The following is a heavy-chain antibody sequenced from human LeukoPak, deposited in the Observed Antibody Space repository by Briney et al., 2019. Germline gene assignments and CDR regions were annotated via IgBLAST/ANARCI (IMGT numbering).Heavy chain of an antibody. Sequence: GGSLRLSCAASGFTFSSYWMHWVRQAPGKGLVWVSRIKSDGSSTSYADSVKGRFTISRDNAKNSLYLQMDSLRAEDTAVYYCARGPSGSFGYWGQGTLVTVSS. J-gene: IGHJ4*02. D-gene: IGHD2-15*01. CDR2: IKSDGSST. CDR1: GFTFSSYW. V-gene: IGHV3-74*01. CDR3: ARGPSGSFGY.